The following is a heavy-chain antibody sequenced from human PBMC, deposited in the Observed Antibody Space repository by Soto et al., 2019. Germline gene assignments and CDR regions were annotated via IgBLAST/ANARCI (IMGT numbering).Heavy chain of an antibody. D-gene: IGHD3-10*01. V-gene: IGHV1-46*01. Sequence: ASVKVSCKASGYTFTSYYMHWVRQAPGQGLEWMGIINPSGGSTSYAQKFQGRVTMTRDTSTSTVYMELSSLRSEDTAVYYCAREGEVRGVIPTPFDPWGQGTLVTVSS. CDR2: INPSGGST. CDR1: GYTFTSYY. CDR3: AREGEVRGVIPTPFDP. J-gene: IGHJ5*02.